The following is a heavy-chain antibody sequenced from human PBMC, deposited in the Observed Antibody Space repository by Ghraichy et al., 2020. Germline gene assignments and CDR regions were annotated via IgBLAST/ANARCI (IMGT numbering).Heavy chain of an antibody. V-gene: IGHV3-30*18. CDR1: GFTFSIYG. CDR3: AKKLPGDVNMAPDY. D-gene: IGHD4-23*01. CDR2: ISYDGSNI. Sequence: GGSLRLSCAASGFTFSIYGMHWVRQAPGQGLEWVAVISYDGSNIYYADSVKGRFTISRDNSKNMLYLQMNSLRPEDTAVYHCAKKLPGDVNMAPDYWGQGTLVTVSS. J-gene: IGHJ4*02.